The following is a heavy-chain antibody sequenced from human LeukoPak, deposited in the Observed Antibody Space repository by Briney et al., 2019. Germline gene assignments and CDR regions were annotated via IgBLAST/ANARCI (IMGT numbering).Heavy chain of an antibody. V-gene: IGHV3-64*01. CDR2: ISSNGGST. D-gene: IGHD3-16*01. Sequence: GGSLRLSCAASGFTFSSYAMHWVRQAPGKGLEYVSAISSNGGSTYYANSVKGRFTISRDNSKNTLYLQMGSLRAEDMTVYYCARAGDGVSQTLYYFDYWGQGTLVTVSS. CDR3: ARAGDGVSQTLYYFDY. CDR1: GFTFSSYA. J-gene: IGHJ4*02.